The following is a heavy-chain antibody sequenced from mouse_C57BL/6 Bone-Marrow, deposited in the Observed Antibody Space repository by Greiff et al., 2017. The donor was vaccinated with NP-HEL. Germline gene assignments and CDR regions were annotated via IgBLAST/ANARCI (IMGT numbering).Heavy chain of an antibody. V-gene: IGHV3-3*01. Sequence: VQLKESGPSLVRPSQTLSLTCTVTGFSINSDCYWIWIRQFPGNKLEYIGYTFYSGITYYNPSLESRTYITRDTSKNQFSLKLSAVTTEDTATDYCARDKYSNYGSFDYWGQGTTLTVSS. D-gene: IGHD2-5*01. J-gene: IGHJ2*01. CDR2: TFYSGIT. CDR1: GFSINSDCY. CDR3: ARDKYSNYGSFDY.